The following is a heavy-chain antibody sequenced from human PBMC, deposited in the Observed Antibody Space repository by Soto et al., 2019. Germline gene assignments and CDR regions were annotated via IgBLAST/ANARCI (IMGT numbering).Heavy chain of an antibody. CDR1: GFTFRDYD. D-gene: IGHD3-10*01. CDR2: ISSGGSPI. J-gene: IGHJ6*02. V-gene: IGHV3-11*01. CDR3: ARDRELIGFGELFAYYGLDA. Sequence: GGSLRLSCVASGFTFRDYDMSWIRQAAGKGLEWVSSISSGGSPIYYADSMKGRFTVSRDNAKNSLYLQINSLRGDDSAVYYCARDRELIGFGELFAYYGLDAWRQGATVTVSS.